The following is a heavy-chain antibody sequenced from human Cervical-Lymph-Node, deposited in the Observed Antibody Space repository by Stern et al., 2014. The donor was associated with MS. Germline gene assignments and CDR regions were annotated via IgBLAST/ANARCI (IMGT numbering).Heavy chain of an antibody. J-gene: IGHJ2*01. D-gene: IGHD3-10*01. CDR3: ARSLSTNYYGSPRRFFDL. CDR1: GDSIDSEKYY. CDR2: ITYRGDT. Sequence: QLQLQESGPGLVKPSETLSLTCSVSGDSIDSEKYYWDWIRQLPGQGLEWIGSITYRGDTYKNPSLKSRVTMLFDTSKNQISLRLNSVSGTDSAVYFCARSLSTNYYGSPRRFFDLWGRGTPVTVSS. V-gene: IGHV4-39*01.